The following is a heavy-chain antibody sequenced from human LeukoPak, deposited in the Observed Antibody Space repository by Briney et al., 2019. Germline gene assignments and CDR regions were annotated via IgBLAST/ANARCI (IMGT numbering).Heavy chain of an antibody. CDR3: ARGSVYGSSPYHY. D-gene: IGHD1-26*01. CDR2: IYHSGST. CDR1: GGSISSSNW. Sequence: SETLSPTCAVSGGSISSSNWWSWVRQPPGKGLEWIGEIYHSGSTNYNPSLKSRVTISVDKSKNQFSLKLSSVTAADTAVYYCARGSVYGSSPYHYWGQGTLVTVSS. J-gene: IGHJ4*02. V-gene: IGHV4-4*02.